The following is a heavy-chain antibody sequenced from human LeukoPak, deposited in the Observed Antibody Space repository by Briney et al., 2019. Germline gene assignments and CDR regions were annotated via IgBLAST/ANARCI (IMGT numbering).Heavy chain of an antibody. CDR1: GGSISTFY. V-gene: IGHV4-59*08. D-gene: IGHD6-19*01. J-gene: IGHJ5*02. Sequence: SETLSLTYTVSGGSISTFYWSWIRQPPGKGLEWIGYINYSGSTSYNSSLKSRVTISVDTTKNQFSLKLSSVTAADTAVYYCARMAGYSSGWYSAWGQGTLVTVSS. CDR2: INYSGST. CDR3: ARMAGYSSGWYSA.